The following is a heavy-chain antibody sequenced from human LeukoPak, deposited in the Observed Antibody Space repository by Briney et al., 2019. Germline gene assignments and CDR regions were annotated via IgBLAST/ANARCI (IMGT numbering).Heavy chain of an antibody. CDR1: GFTFSSYA. J-gene: IGHJ4*02. V-gene: IGHV3-23*01. CDR3: AKVNADYGRYDY. D-gene: IGHD4-17*01. CDR2: ISGSGGST. Sequence: PGGSLRLSCAASGFTFSSYAMSWVRQAPGKGLEWVSAISGSGGSTYYADSVKGRFTISRDNSKNSLYLQMSSLRVEDTAVYYCAKVNADYGRYDYWGQGTLVTVSS.